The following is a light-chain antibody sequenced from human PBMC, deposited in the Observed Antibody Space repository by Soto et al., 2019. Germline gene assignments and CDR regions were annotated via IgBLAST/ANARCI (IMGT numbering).Light chain of an antibody. Sequence: QAVVTQPASVSGSPGQSVTISCTGTSTNVGTYKAVSWYQQHPGKAPKLIIYEVSQRPSGVSNHFSGSKSGNTASLTISGLQAEDEADYYCCSYASSSTYVFGTGTKLTVL. CDR1: STNVGTYKA. CDR3: CSYASSSTYV. CDR2: EVS. J-gene: IGLJ1*01. V-gene: IGLV2-23*02.